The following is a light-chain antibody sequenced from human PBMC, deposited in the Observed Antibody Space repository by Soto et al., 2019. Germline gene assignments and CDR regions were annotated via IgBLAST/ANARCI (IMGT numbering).Light chain of an antibody. Sequence: QSVLTQPASVSGSPGQSITISCTGTSSDVGGYNFVSWFQQYPGKAPKLMIFEVTNRPSGVSDRFSGSKSDNTASLTISGLQADDEADYFCTSYTTSSTWVFGGGTKVTVL. CDR3: TSYTTSSTWV. J-gene: IGLJ3*02. CDR1: SSDVGGYNF. V-gene: IGLV2-14*01. CDR2: EVT.